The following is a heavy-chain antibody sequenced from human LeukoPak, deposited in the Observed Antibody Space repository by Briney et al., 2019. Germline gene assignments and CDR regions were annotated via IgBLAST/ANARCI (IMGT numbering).Heavy chain of an antibody. Sequence: PGGSLRLSCAASGFPFSTYAMGWVRQAPGKGLEWVSSIGTSVHSTYYADSVKGRFTISRDNSKNTLYLHMNNLRAEDTAKYYCAKDPPATQIWVQGSYGMDVWGQGTTVTVSS. D-gene: IGHD5-18*01. CDR1: GFPFSTYA. V-gene: IGHV3-23*01. CDR3: AKDPPATQIWVQGSYGMDV. CDR2: IGTSVHST. J-gene: IGHJ6*02.